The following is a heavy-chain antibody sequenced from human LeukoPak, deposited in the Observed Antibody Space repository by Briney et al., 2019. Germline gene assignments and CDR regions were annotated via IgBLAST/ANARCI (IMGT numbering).Heavy chain of an antibody. J-gene: IGHJ4*02. CDR2: INAGGDST. V-gene: IGHV3-23*01. D-gene: IGHD4-17*01. CDR3: AKGLKLTTISFDY. Sequence: GGSLRLSGAASGFTFDTYAMNWVRQAPGKGLEWVSAINAGGDSTYYADSVKGRFTISRDNSKSTLYLQMSSLGAEDTAVYYCAKGLKLTTISFDYWGQGSLVTVSS. CDR1: GFTFDTYA.